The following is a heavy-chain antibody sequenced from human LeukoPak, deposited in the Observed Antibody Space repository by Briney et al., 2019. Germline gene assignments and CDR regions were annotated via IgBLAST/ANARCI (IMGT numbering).Heavy chain of an antibody. CDR1: GDGVSNDSAA. CDR2: IYYRSKWSN. J-gene: IGHJ4*02. CDR3: ARGDQNFDY. Sequence: SQTLSLTCVISGDGVSNDSAAWNWIRQSPSRGLEWLGRIYYRSKWSNNYAVSVKSRITINPDTSKNQFSLQLSSVTAEDTAVYYCARGDQNFDYWGQGTLVTVSS. V-gene: IGHV6-1*01. D-gene: IGHD5-24*01.